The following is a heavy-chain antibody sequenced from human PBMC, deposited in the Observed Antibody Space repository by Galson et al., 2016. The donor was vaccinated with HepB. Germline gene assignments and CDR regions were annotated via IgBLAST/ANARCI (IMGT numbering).Heavy chain of an antibody. Sequence: LSLTCTVSGASVSSAGHYWHWIRQRPGKGLEWIGYIYYVGSPYYSPSLKSRISMSLDMSKNQFSLSLRSVTAADTALYYCARDAGYSFGLGFFDNWGQGTLVTVSS. D-gene: IGHD5-18*01. CDR3: ARDAGYSFGLGFFDN. J-gene: IGHJ4*02. V-gene: IGHV4-31*03. CDR2: IYYVGSP. CDR1: GASVSSAGHY.